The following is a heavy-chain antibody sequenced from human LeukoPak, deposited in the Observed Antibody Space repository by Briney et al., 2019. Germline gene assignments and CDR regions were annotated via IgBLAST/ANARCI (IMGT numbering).Heavy chain of an antibody. J-gene: IGHJ4*02. CDR3: AKDYRLLWFGELLVDY. Sequence: PGGSLRLSCAASEFTVSSDYMNWVRQAPGKGLEWVSVIFGDGSTYYADSAKGRFTISRDNSKNTLYLQMNSLRAEDTAVYYCAKDYRLLWFGELLVDYWGQGTLVTVSS. V-gene: IGHV3-66*02. CDR1: EFTVSSDY. CDR2: IFGDGST. D-gene: IGHD3-10*01.